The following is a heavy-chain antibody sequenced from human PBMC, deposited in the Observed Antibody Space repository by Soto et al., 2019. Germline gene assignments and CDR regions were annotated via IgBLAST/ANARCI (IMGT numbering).Heavy chain of an antibody. V-gene: IGHV3-30*03. J-gene: IGHJ4*02. CDR1: GFTFSSYG. Sequence: QVQLVESGGGVVQPGRSLRLSCAASGFTFSSYGMHWVRQAPGKGLEWVAVISYDGSKENYADSVKGRFTISRDDSKSTLYLQMNSLRVEDTAVYYCARDISYGSLADWGQGTLVTVSS. CDR3: ARDISYGSLAD. CDR2: ISYDGSKE. D-gene: IGHD3-16*01.